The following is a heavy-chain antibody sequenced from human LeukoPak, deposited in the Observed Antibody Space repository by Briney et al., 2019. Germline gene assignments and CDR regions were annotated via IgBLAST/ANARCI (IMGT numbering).Heavy chain of an antibody. D-gene: IGHD3-10*01. CDR2: IWYDGSNK. J-gene: IGHJ4*02. CDR1: GFTFSSYG. CDR3: ARDHGSGTSDFDY. V-gene: IGHV3-33*01. Sequence: GGSLRLSCSASGFTFSSYGMHWVRQAPGKVLEWVAVIWYDGSNKYYADSVRGRFTISRDNSKNTLYLQMNSLRAEDTAVYYCARDHGSGTSDFDYWGQGTLVTVSS.